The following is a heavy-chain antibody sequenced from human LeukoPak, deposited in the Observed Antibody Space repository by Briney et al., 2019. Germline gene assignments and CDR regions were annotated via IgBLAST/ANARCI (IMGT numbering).Heavy chain of an antibody. Sequence: PSETLSLTCTVSGGSISSYYWSWIRQPAGKGLEWIGRIYTSGSTNYNPSLKSRVTMSVDTPKNQFSLKLSSVTAADTAVYYCARDSYSSGWYLGRGYYYYYMDVWGKGTTVTISS. D-gene: IGHD6-19*01. CDR1: GGSISSYY. J-gene: IGHJ6*03. V-gene: IGHV4-4*07. CDR3: ARDSYSSGWYLGRGYYYYYMDV. CDR2: IYTSGST.